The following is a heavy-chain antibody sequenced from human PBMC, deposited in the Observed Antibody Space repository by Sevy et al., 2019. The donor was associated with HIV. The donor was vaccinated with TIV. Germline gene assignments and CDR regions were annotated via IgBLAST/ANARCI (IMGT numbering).Heavy chain of an antibody. CDR2: ISGPGALT. V-gene: IGHV3-23*01. D-gene: IGHD4-17*01. CDR3: AKGDEPATDYADYVPNGFDI. CDR1: GFTFRIYG. J-gene: IGHJ3*02. Sequence: GGSLRLSCAASGFTFRIYGMSWVRQAPGKGLEWVSSISGPGALTYYADYVKGRFTISRDNSKNTLFLQMNSLRAEDTALYCCAKGDEPATDYADYVPNGFDIWGQGTMVTVSS.